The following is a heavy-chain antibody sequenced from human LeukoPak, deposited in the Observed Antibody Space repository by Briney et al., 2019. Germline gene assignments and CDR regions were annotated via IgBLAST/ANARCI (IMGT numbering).Heavy chain of an antibody. Sequence: PSETLSLTCAVYGGSFSGYYWSWIRQPPGKGLEWIGEINHSESTNYNPSLKSRVTISVDTSKNQFSLKLSSVTAADTAVYYCARGEDDILTGSMYYWGQGTLVTVSS. CDR3: ARGEDDILTGSMYY. V-gene: IGHV4-34*01. CDR2: INHSEST. J-gene: IGHJ4*02. CDR1: GGSFSGYY. D-gene: IGHD3-9*01.